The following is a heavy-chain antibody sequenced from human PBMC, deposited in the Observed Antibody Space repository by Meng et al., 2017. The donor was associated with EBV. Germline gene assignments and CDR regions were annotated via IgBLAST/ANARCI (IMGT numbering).Heavy chain of an antibody. Sequence: QLQLQESGPGQVXXXXXLXLTXTXPGDSISSFYYWAWLRQPPGWGLEWIGSAHYSGRTYYSPSLRSRVTVSIDTSKNQFSLRLTSVTAADTALYYCARPFPSIVSPRLDPFGDWGQGALVTVSS. CDR1: GDSISSFYY. CDR2: AHYSGRT. D-gene: IGHD5/OR15-5a*01. J-gene: IGHJ4*02. V-gene: IGHV4-39*01. CDR3: ARPFPSIVSPRLDPFGD.